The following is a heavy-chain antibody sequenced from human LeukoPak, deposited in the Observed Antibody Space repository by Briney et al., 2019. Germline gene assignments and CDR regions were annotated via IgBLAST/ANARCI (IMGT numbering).Heavy chain of an antibody. CDR2: MNPNSGNT. J-gene: IGHJ4*02. CDR3: ARFVRYFDWSHFDY. CDR1: GYTFTSYD. D-gene: IGHD3-9*01. Sequence: GASVKVSCKASGYTFTSYDINWMRQAAGQGLEWMGWMNPNSGNTGYAQKFQGRVTMTRNTSISTAYMELSSLRSEDTAVYYCARFVRYFDWSHFDYWGQGTLVTVSS. V-gene: IGHV1-8*01.